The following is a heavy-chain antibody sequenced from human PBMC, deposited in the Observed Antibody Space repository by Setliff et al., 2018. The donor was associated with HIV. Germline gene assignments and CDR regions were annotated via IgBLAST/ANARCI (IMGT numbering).Heavy chain of an antibody. V-gene: IGHV4-59*11. D-gene: IGHD3-10*01. Sequence: SETLSLTCTVSGGSISNHYWSWIRQPPEKGLEWIGSIFYSGNTNYNPSLKSRVTISVDKSKNQFSLKLSSVTAADTAVYYCARGTFFYASGSHTRDLDYWGQGTLVTVSS. CDR3: ARGTFFYASGSHTRDLDY. J-gene: IGHJ4*02. CDR1: GGSISNHY. CDR2: IFYSGNT.